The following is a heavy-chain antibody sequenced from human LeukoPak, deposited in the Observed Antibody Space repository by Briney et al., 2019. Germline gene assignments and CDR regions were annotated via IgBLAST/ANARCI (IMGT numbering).Heavy chain of an antibody. CDR1: GFTFSSYW. J-gene: IGHJ4*02. CDR3: AREYDSSGYYLPYFDY. V-gene: IGHV3-7*03. Sequence: GGSLRLSCAASGFTFSSYWMSWVRQAPGKGLEWVANIKQDGSEKYYEDSVKGRFTISRDNAKNSLYLQMNSLRAEDTAVYYCAREYDSSGYYLPYFDYWGQGTLVTVSS. CDR2: IKQDGSEK. D-gene: IGHD3-22*01.